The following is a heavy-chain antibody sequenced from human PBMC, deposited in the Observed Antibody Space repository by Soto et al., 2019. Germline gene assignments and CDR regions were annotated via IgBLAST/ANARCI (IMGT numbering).Heavy chain of an antibody. D-gene: IGHD3-22*01. V-gene: IGHV1-69*08. CDR2: IIPILGIA. CDR3: ARDSPNVSSGYYGY. J-gene: IGHJ4*02. Sequence: QVQLVQSGAEVKKPGSSVKVSCKASGGTFSSYTIIWVRQAPGQGLEWMGRIIPILGIANYAQKFQGRVTITADKSTSTAYMELSSLRSEDTAVYYYARDSPNVSSGYYGYWGQGTLVTVSS. CDR1: GGTFSSYT.